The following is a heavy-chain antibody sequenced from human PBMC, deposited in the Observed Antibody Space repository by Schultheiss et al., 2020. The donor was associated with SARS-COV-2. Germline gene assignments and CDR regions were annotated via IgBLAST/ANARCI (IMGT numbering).Heavy chain of an antibody. D-gene: IGHD6-13*01. CDR1: GFTFGSYW. Sequence: GGSLRLSCAASGFTFGSYWMSWVRQAPGKGLEWVANIKPDGSEKYYVDSVKGRFTISRDNAKNSLYLQMKTLRAEDTAVYYCARLGGSSWYDGRVFDIWGQGTMVTVSS. CDR3: ARLGGSSWYDGRVFDI. CDR2: IKPDGSEK. V-gene: IGHV3-7*03. J-gene: IGHJ3*02.